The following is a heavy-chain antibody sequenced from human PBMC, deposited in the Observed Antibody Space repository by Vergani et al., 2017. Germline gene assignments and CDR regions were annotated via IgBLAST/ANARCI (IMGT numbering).Heavy chain of an antibody. J-gene: IGHJ6*03. V-gene: IGHV4-4*07. CDR2: IYTSGST. CDR1: GGSISSYY. Sequence: QVQLQESGPGLVKPSETLSLTCTVSGGSISSYYWSWIRQPAGTGLEWIGRIYTSGSTNYNPPLKSRVTMSVDTSKNQFSLNLSSVPAADTAGYYCTRGWRPGAWTVVDYMDVWGEGTSVTVYS. CDR3: TRGWRPGAWTVVDYMDV. D-gene: IGHD2-15*01.